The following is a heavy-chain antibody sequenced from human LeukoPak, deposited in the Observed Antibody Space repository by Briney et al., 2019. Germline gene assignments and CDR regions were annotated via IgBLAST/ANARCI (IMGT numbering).Heavy chain of an antibody. CDR2: INHSGNT. CDR3: ARPAAAGQFYY. V-gene: IGHV4-34*01. CDR1: NGSLSGYY. D-gene: IGHD6-13*01. Sequence: SETLSLTCAVYNGSLSGYYWSWIRQPPGKGLEWIGEINHSGNTNYNPSLESRVTISVDTSKNQLSLRLSSVTAADTAVYFCARPAAAGQFYYWGQGTLVTVSS. J-gene: IGHJ4*02.